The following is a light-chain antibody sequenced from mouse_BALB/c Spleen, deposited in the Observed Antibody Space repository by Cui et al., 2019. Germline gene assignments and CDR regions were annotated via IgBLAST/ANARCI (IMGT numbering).Light chain of an antibody. Sequence: QIVLTQSPASMSASLGEEITLTCSASSSVSYMHWYQQNSVTSPKLLIYITSNLASGVPSRFSGSGSGTFYSLTISSVEAEDAADYYCHQWSSYPWTFGGGTKLEIK. CDR2: ITS. J-gene: IGKJ1*01. CDR3: HQWSSYPWT. V-gene: IGKV4-80*01. CDR1: SSVSY.